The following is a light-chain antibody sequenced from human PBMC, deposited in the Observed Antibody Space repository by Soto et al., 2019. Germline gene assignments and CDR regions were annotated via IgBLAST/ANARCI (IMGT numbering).Light chain of an antibody. CDR3: AACDDSLRGYV. CDR1: GSNIGRNY. J-gene: IGLJ1*01. Sequence: QPVLTQPPSVSGTPGQRVTISCSGSGSNIGRNYVYWYQRLPGAAPKLLIYRNNQRPSGVPDRFSGSKSGTAASLAISGLRSEDEAAYYCAACDDSLRGYVFGTGTKVTVL. V-gene: IGLV1-47*01. CDR2: RNN.